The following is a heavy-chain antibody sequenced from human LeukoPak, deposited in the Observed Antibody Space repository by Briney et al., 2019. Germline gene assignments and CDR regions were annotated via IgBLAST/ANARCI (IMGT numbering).Heavy chain of an antibody. CDR1: GFTFDDYA. CDR2: ISWNSGSI. CDR3: AKDYHYDRTYFDY. V-gene: IGHV3-9*01. J-gene: IGHJ4*02. D-gene: IGHD3-3*01. Sequence: SLXXSCXASGFTFDDYAMHWVRQAPGKGLEWASGISWNSGSIGYADSVKGRFTISRDNAKNSLYLQMNSLRAEDTALYYCAKDYHYDRTYFDYWGQGTLVTVSS.